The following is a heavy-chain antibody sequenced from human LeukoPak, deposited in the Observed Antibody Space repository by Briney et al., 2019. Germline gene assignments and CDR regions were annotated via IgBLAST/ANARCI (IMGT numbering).Heavy chain of an antibody. J-gene: IGHJ4*02. CDR3: ARRLRWSPGNYYDY. Sequence: GGSLRLFCAASGFTLSNNYMSCVRHAPGQGLEGVLVIYSCGNTYYAGSVKGTFTISRDNSKHTLYLQMSSLRAEDTAVYYCARRLRWSPGNYYDYWGKGTLVTVSS. V-gene: IGHV3-66*01. CDR1: GFTLSNNY. CDR2: IYSCGNT. D-gene: IGHD3-10*01.